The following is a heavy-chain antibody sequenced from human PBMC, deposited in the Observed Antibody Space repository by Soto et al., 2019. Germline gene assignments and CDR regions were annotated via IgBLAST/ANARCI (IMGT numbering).Heavy chain of an antibody. J-gene: IGHJ6*02. CDR3: ARDGLITMVRGVEYYYYYYYGMDG. D-gene: IGHD3-10*01. V-gene: IGHV3-30-3*01. CDR2: ISYDGSNK. Sequence: GGSLRLSCAASGFTFSSYAMHWVRQAPGKGLEWVAVISYDGSNKYYADSVKGRFTISRDNSKNTLYLQMNSLRAEDTAVYYCARDGLITMVRGVEYYYYYYYGMDGWGQGTTVTVSS. CDR1: GFTFSSYA.